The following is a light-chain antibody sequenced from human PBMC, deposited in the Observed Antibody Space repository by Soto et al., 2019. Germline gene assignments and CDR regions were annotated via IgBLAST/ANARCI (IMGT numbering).Light chain of an antibody. CDR3: QQYNNWPPWT. CDR2: GAS. Sequence: EIVMTQSPATLSVSPGERATLSCRASQSVSSNLAWYQQKPGQAPRLLIYGASTRATDIPARFSGSGSGTESTLTISSLQSEDVAVYYCQQYNNWPPWTFGQGTKVEIK. V-gene: IGKV3-15*01. J-gene: IGKJ1*01. CDR1: QSVSSN.